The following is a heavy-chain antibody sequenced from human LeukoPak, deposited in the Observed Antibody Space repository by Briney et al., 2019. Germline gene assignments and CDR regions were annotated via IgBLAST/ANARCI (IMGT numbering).Heavy chain of an antibody. D-gene: IGHD1-26*01. CDR2: ISYDGSNT. V-gene: IGHV3-30*18. Sequence: GRSLTLYCAASGFTISSYVMHWVRQVTGQGLEWVAVISYDGSNTYYADSVKRRFTISRDNSNNTLYLQMNILRAEDTAIYYCAKDLEWELLRGAFDIWGQGTKVTVSS. J-gene: IGHJ3*02. CDR1: GFTISSYV. CDR3: AKDLEWELLRGAFDI.